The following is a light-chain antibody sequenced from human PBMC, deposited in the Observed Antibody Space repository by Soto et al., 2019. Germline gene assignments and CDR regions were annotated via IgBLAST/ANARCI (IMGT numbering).Light chain of an antibody. J-gene: IGKJ1*01. V-gene: IGKV3-20*01. Sequence: ETVLTQSPGTLSLSPGERATLSCRASQDIRSNYLAWYRQTSGQAPRLLIYGASKRASGIADRFSGSGSGTDFTLIISRLEPEDFALYYCQQYDSSPWTFGQGTKVEIK. CDR2: GAS. CDR1: QDIRSNY. CDR3: QQYDSSPWT.